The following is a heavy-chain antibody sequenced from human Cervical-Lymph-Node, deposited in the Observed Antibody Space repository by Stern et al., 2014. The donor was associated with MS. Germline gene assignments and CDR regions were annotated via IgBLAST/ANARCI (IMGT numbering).Heavy chain of an antibody. Sequence: VQLVESGAEVKKPGSSVKVSCTASGGSFSSYAINWVRQAPGQGPEWMGGIIPIVGTANYAQKFQGRVTITADESTSTAYMELSSLRSEDTAVYYCARDRRHYDTSGGYDSWGQGTLVTVSS. CDR2: IIPIVGTA. CDR3: ARDRRHYDTSGGYDS. CDR1: GGSFSSYA. J-gene: IGHJ4*02. D-gene: IGHD3-22*01. V-gene: IGHV1-69*01.